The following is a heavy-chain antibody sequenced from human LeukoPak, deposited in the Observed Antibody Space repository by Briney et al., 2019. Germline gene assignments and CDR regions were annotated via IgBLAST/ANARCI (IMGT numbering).Heavy chain of an antibody. CDR3: ARGYSRAAFDI. Sequence: GSLRLSCEASGFTFRNYLMNWVRQAPGKGLEWVSFISSTGGTIYYAESVKGRFTVSRDNGKNSLLLQMNSLRAEDTALYYCARGYSRAAFDIWGQGTVVAVSS. CDR2: ISSTGGTI. D-gene: IGHD2-15*01. V-gene: IGHV3-48*01. CDR1: GFTFRNYL. J-gene: IGHJ3*02.